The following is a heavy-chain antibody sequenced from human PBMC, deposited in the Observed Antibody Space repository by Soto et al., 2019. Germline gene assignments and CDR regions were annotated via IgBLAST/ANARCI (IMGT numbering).Heavy chain of an antibody. J-gene: IGHJ4*02. D-gene: IGHD3-22*01. CDR2: INHSGST. V-gene: IGHV4-34*01. CDR1: GGSFSGYY. Sequence: LETLSLTCAVYGGSFSGYYWSWIRQPPGKGLEWIGEINHSGSTNYNPSLKSRVTISVDTSKNQFSLKLSSVTAADTAVYYCASRYDSSGYDTTWGQGTLVT. CDR3: ASRYDSSGYDTT.